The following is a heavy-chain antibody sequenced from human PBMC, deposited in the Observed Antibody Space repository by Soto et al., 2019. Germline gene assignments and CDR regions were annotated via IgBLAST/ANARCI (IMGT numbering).Heavy chain of an antibody. CDR3: VKGSRGEYYYYYNGVDV. J-gene: IGHJ6*02. D-gene: IGHD3-22*01. CDR1: GFTFTSSA. Sequence: SVKVSCKASGFTFTSSAVQWVRQARGQRLEWIGWIVVGSGNTNYAQKFQERVTITRDMSTSTAYMELSSLRAEDTAVYYCVKGSRGEYYYYYNGVDVWGQGTTVTVSS. CDR2: IVVGSGNT. V-gene: IGHV1-58*01.